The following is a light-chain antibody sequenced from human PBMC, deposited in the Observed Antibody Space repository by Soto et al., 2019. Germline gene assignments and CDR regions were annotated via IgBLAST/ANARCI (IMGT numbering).Light chain of an antibody. J-gene: IGLJ1*01. Sequence: QSALTQPASVSGSPGQSITISCTGTSNDVGIYNYVSWYQQHPGKAPKLIIYEVTNRPSGVSDRFSGSKSDNTASLTISGLQAEDEADYYCSSYTNINTRACVFGTGTKVTVL. V-gene: IGLV2-14*01. CDR2: EVT. CDR3: SSYTNINTRACV. CDR1: SNDVGIYNY.